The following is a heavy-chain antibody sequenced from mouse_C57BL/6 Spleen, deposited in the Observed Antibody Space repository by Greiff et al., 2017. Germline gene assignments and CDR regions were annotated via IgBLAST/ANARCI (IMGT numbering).Heavy chain of an antibody. CDR3: ARGTYYGNPYAMDY. Sequence: QVQLQQSGPELVKPGASVKISCKASGYAFSSSWMNWVKQRPGKGLEWIGRIYPGDGDTNYNGKFKGKATLTADKSSSTAYMQLSSLTSEDSAVYFCARGTYYGNPYAMDYWGQGTSVTVSS. D-gene: IGHD2-10*01. CDR2: IYPGDGDT. J-gene: IGHJ4*01. CDR1: GYAFSSSW. V-gene: IGHV1-82*01.